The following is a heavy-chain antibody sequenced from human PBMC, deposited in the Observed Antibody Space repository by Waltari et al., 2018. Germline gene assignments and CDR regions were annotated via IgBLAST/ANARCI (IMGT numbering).Heavy chain of an antibody. J-gene: IGHJ3*02. Sequence: QVQLQQWGAGLLKRSETLSLTCAVYGGSSSGYSCSCIRQPPGKGLEWIGEINHSGSTNYNPSLKSRVTISVDTSKNQFSLKLSSVTAADTAVYYCARELLWFRDLRQAFDIWGQGTMVTVSS. CDR3: ARELLWFRDLRQAFDI. D-gene: IGHD3-10*01. CDR1: GGSSSGYS. CDR2: INHSGST. V-gene: IGHV4-34*01.